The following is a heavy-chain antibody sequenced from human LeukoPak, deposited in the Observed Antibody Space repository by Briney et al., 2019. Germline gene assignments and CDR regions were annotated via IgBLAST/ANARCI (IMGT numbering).Heavy chain of an antibody. J-gene: IGHJ4*02. Sequence: ASVKVSCKASGYTFTGYYMHWVRQAPGQGLEWMGWINPNSGGTNYAQKFQGRVTMTRDTSISTAYMELSRLRSDDTAVYYCARATGRSWLVSSPYYWGQGTLVTVSS. D-gene: IGHD6-19*01. V-gene: IGHV1-2*02. CDR1: GYTFTGYY. CDR3: ARATGRSWLVSSPYY. CDR2: INPNSGGT.